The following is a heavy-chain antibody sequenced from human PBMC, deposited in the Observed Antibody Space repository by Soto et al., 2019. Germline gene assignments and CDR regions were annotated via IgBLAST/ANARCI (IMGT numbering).Heavy chain of an antibody. V-gene: IGHV1-18*01. J-gene: IGHJ6*02. Sequence: QVQLVQSGAEVKKPGASVKVSCKASGYTFTSYGISWVRQAPGQGLEWMGWISAYNGNTNYAQKLQGRVTMTTDTSTSTAYTERRCLTSDDTAVYYCASAKAVAANYYYYCMDVWGQGTTVTVSS. CDR1: GYTFTSYG. CDR3: ASAKAVAANYYYYCMDV. D-gene: IGHD6-19*01. CDR2: ISAYNGNT.